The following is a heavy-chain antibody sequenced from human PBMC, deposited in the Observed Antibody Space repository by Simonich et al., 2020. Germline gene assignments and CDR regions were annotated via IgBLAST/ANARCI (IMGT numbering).Heavy chain of an antibody. D-gene: IGHD2-15*01. CDR3: ARASRGTWWYYYFDY. J-gene: IGHJ4*02. CDR2: IYAYNGNT. V-gene: IGHV1-18*01. CDR1: GYTFTSYG. Sequence: QVQLVQSGAEVKKPGASVKVSCKASGYTFTSYGIRWVRQAPGQGLEWMGWIYAYNGNTNYAKELQGRVTMTTDTSTSTADMELRSLRSDDTAVYYCARASRGTWWYYYFDYWGQGTLVTVSS.